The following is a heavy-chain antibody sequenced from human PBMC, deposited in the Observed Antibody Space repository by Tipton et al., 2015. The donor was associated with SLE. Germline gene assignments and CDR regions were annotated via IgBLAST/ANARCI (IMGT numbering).Heavy chain of an antibody. CDR3: ASLYCSSTSCYSAFDI. J-gene: IGHJ3*02. Sequence: QLVQSGAEVKKPGESLKISCKGSGYSFTSYWIGWVRQMPGKGLEWMGIIYPGDSDTRYSPSFQGQVTISADKSISTAYLQWSSLKASDTAMYYCASLYCSSTSCYSAFDIWGQGTMVTVSS. D-gene: IGHD2-2*02. CDR1: GYSFTSYW. V-gene: IGHV5-51*03. CDR2: IYPGDSDT.